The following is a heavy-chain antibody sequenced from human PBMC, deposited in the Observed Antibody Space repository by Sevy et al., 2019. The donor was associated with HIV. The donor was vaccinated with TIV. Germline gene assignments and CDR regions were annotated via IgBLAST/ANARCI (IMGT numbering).Heavy chain of an antibody. Sequence: SGPTLVKSTQTLTLTCTFSGFSLSTSGVGVTWIRQPPGKALEWLALIYWDDDRRYSPVLKSRLTITNDNSKNQVDLTMTNMDPGDTATYYCARGYSSSYPYWGQGTLVTVSS. D-gene: IGHD1-26*01. CDR1: GFSLSTSGVG. CDR2: IYWDDDR. CDR3: ARGYSSSYPY. J-gene: IGHJ4*02. V-gene: IGHV2-5*02.